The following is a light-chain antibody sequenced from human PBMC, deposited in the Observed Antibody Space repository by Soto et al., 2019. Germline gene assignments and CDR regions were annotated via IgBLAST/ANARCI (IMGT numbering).Light chain of an antibody. V-gene: IGLV2-14*01. J-gene: IGLJ1*01. CDR2: EVS. CDR3: NSYAGDIIRFV. CDR1: SSDVGAYKY. Sequence: QSVLTQPASVSGSPGQSVTISCTGTSSDVGAYKYVSWYQQHPGKAPKLMIYEVSNRPSGVSNRFSGSKSGNTASLTISGLQADDEDAYYCNSYAGDIIRFVFGTGTKV.